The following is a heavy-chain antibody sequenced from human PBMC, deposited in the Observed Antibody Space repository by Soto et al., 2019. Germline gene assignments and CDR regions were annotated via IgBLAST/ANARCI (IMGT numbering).Heavy chain of an antibody. CDR2: IQPGDPDT. J-gene: IGHJ4*02. Sequence: GESLKISCKGSGYRFTTYWIGWVRQKPGRGLEWMGIIQPGDPDTRYSPSFQGQVTISADKSISTAYLQWSSLKASDTAIYYCARSSIAVAGPFDYWGQGTLVTVSS. CDR1: GYRFTTYW. V-gene: IGHV5-51*01. D-gene: IGHD6-19*01. CDR3: ARSSIAVAGPFDY.